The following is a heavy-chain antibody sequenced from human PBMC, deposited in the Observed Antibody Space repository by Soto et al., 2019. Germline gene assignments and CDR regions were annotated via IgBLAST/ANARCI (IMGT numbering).Heavy chain of an antibody. D-gene: IGHD3-9*01. Sequence: GGSLRLSCAASGFTFSSYSMNWVRQAPGKGLEWVSSISSSSSYIYYADSVKGRFTISRDNAKNSLYLQMNSLRAEDTAVYYCARGPTYYDILTGYSYWGQGALVTVSS. J-gene: IGHJ4*02. CDR2: ISSSSSYI. V-gene: IGHV3-21*01. CDR3: ARGPTYYDILTGYSY. CDR1: GFTFSSYS.